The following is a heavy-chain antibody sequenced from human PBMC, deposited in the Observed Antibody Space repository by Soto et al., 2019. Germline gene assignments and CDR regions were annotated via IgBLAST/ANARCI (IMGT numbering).Heavy chain of an antibody. V-gene: IGHV3-33*01. CDR1: GFTFSDHG. Sequence: QVQLVESGGGVVQPGRSQRLSCAASGFTFSDHGMHWVRQAPGKGLEWVAVMWYDGSNKYYADSVKGRFSISRVNSKNTLYLHMSSLRGEDTAVYYCARDSAGKTDWGLRGAFDFWGQGTMVTVSS. CDR2: MWYDGSNK. J-gene: IGHJ3*01. D-gene: IGHD7-27*01. CDR3: ARDSAGKTDWGLRGAFDF.